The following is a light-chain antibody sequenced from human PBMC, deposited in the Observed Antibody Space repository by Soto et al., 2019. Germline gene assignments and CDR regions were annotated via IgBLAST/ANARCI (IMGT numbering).Light chain of an antibody. CDR1: QSVSSSY. J-gene: IGKJ2*01. V-gene: IGKV3-20*01. Sequence: EIVLTQSPGTLSLSRGERATLSCRASQSVSSSYLAWYQQKPGQAPRLLIYGASSRATGIPDRFSGSGSGTDFTLTISRLEPADFAVYYCQQYGSSPPYTCGPATKLEIK. CDR3: QQYGSSPPYT. CDR2: GAS.